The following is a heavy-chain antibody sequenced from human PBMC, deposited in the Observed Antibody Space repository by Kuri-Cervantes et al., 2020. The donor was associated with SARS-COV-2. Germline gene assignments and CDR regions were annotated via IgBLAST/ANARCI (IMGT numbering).Heavy chain of an antibody. CDR1: GFTFSSYA. D-gene: IGHD3-16*01. V-gene: IGHV3-23*01. J-gene: IGHJ5*01. CDR2: ISGSGGST. CDR3: VRDLNWAFDF. Sequence: GESLKISCAASGFTFSSYAMSWVRQAPGKGLEWVSAISGSGGSTYYADSVKGRFTTSRGNAEDSLYLQMSSLRAEDTAFYYCVRDLNWAFDFWGQGTLVTVSS.